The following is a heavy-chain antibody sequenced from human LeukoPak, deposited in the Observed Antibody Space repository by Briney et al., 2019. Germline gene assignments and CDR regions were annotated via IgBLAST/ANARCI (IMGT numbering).Heavy chain of an antibody. J-gene: IGHJ4*02. CDR1: GFTFDDYA. D-gene: IGHD5-18*01. V-gene: IGHV3-9*01. Sequence: PGGSLRLSCAASGFTFDDYAMHWVRQAPGKGLEWVSGISWNSGSIGYADSVKGRFTISRDNAKNSLYLQMNSLRAEDTALYYCAKGEGRGYSYGLLDYRGQGTLVTVSS. CDR2: ISWNSGSI. CDR3: AKGEGRGYSYGLLDY.